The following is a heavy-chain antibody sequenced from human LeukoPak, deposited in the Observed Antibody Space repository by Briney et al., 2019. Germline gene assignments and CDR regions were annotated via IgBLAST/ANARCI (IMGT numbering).Heavy chain of an antibody. V-gene: IGHV3-7*03. CDR3: AKGAPIAAAYAYYYYGMDV. D-gene: IGHD6-13*01. CDR1: GFKFSNHW. CDR2: IKYDGSEK. Sequence: GSLRLSCAASGFKFSNHWMSWVRQAPGKGLEWVANIKYDGSEKNFADSVKGRVFISRDNVKNSLSLQMSSLRVEDTAVYYCAKGAPIAAAYAYYYYGMDVWGQGTTVTVSS. J-gene: IGHJ6*02.